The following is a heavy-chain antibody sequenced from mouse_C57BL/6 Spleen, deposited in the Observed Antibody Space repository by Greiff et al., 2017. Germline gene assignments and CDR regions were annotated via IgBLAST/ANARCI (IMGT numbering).Heavy chain of an antibody. CDR2: IRNKANGYTT. V-gene: IGHV7-3*01. D-gene: IGHD2-1*01. Sequence: EVKLVESGGGLVQPGGSLSLSCAASGFTFTDYYMSWVRQPPGKALEWLGFIRNKANGYTTEYSASVKGRFTISRYNSQSILYLQMNALRAEDSATYYCARSYLLLDYWGQGTSVTVSS. CDR3: ARSYLLLDY. J-gene: IGHJ4*01. CDR1: GFTFTDYY.